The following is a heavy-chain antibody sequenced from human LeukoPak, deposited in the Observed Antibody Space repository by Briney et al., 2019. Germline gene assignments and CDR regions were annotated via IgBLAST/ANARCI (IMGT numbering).Heavy chain of an antibody. D-gene: IGHD6-19*01. CDR3: ARATSGWTASPRFDY. J-gene: IGHJ4*02. CDR1: GYTFTGYY. Sequence: ASVKVSCKASGYTFTGYYMHWVRQAPGQGLEWMGWINPNSGGTNCAQNFQSWVTMTRDTSISTAYIELSRLRSDDTAVYYCARATSGWTASPRFDYWGQGTLVTVSS. CDR2: INPNSGGT. V-gene: IGHV1-2*04.